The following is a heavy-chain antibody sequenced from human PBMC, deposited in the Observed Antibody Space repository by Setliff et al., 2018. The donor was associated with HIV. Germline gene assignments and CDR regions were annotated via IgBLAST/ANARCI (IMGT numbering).Heavy chain of an antibody. Sequence: GASVKVSCKASGYTFTSYAMNWVRQAPGQGLEWMGWINTNTGNPTYAQGFTGCFVFSLDTSVSTAYLQISNLKVEDTAMYYCARDAGYSGSAWNYWGQGTLVTVSS. CDR3: ARDAGYSGSAWNY. J-gene: IGHJ4*02. V-gene: IGHV7-4-1*02. D-gene: IGHD5-12*01. CDR1: GYTFTSYA. CDR2: INTNTGNP.